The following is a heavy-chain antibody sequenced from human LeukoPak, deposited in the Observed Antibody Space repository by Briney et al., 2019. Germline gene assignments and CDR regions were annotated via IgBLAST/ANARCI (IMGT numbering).Heavy chain of an antibody. CDR3: ARDRSSTWAAAGTCNY. J-gene: IGHJ4*02. CDR2: INPNSSGT. D-gene: IGHD6-13*01. V-gene: IGHV1-2*02. Sequence: GASVKVSCKASGYTFTGYYMHWVRQAPGQGLEWMGWINPNSSGTNYAQKFQGRVTMARDTSISTAYMELSRLRSDDTAVYYCARDRSSTWAAAGTCNYWGQGTLVTVSS. CDR1: GYTFTGYY.